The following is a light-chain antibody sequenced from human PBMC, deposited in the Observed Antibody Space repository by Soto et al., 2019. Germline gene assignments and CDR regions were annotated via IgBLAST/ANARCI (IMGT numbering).Light chain of an antibody. V-gene: IGKV3-20*01. CDR1: QSVSSSS. J-gene: IGKJ4*01. Sequence: IVMAQSQDSLSFSPGGRATLACRASQSVSSSSLAWYQQKPGQAPRLLIYDTSSRATGIPDRFSGSGSGTDFTLTISRLEPEDFAVYYCQQYVSSPLTFGGGTKVDI. CDR3: QQYVSSPLT. CDR2: DTS.